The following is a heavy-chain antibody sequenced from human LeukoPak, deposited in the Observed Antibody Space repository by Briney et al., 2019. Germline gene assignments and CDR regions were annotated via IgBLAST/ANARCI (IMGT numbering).Heavy chain of an antibody. CDR1: GYTLTELS. J-gene: IGHJ4*02. D-gene: IGHD3-10*01. V-gene: IGHV1-24*01. CDR3: ATLLFGELEPEG. Sequence: ASVKVSCKVSGYTLTELSMHWVRQAPGKRLEWMGGFDPEDGETIYAQKFQGRVTMTEDTSTDTAYMELSSLRSEDTAVYYCATLLFGELEPEGWGQGTLVTVSS. CDR2: FDPEDGET.